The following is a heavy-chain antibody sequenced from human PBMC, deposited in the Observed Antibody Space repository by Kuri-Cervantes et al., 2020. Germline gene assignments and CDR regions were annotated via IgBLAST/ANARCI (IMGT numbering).Heavy chain of an antibody. Sequence: GGSLKISCAASGFTFSNYAMDWVRQAPGKGLEWIARIRNKANTYSTEYAPSVKGRFTISRDGSQNSLYLQMNSLNTGDTALYYCASSCGDYRRFDYWGQGTLVTVSS. CDR2: IRNKANTYST. CDR3: ASSCGDYRRFDY. CDR1: GFTFSNYA. J-gene: IGHJ4*02. V-gene: IGHV3-72*01. D-gene: IGHD2-21*02.